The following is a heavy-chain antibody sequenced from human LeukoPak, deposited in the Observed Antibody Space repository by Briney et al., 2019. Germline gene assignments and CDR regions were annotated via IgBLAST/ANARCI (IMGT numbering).Heavy chain of an antibody. Sequence: PSQTLCLSCTVSVASLSADDFSSVHRPAGKGRGWSGGIYITGTTNYNPSLESRVPMSVDMSKNQFSLKVSSVTAADTAMYYCARDGRDCTNDVCSGYFDTWGQGTLVTVSS. CDR3: ARDGRDCTNDVCSGYFDT. CDR2: IYITGTT. J-gene: IGHJ4*02. V-gene: IGHV4-4*07. CDR1: VASLSADD. D-gene: IGHD2-8*01.